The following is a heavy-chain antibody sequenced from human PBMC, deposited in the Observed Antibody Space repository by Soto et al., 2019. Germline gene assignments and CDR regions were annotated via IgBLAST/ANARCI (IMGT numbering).Heavy chain of an antibody. D-gene: IGHD2-21*01. V-gene: IGHV1-69*12. Sequence: QGQLVQSGAEVKKPGSSVKVSCKVSGGPFNNYAISWVRQAPGQGLEWMGGIIPVFETTNYAQGLQGRVTSTADESTATAYMELSGLRIEDTAVYYCARDIEPTITAFVDWGQGTLVTVSS. J-gene: IGHJ4*02. CDR3: ARDIEPTITAFVD. CDR1: GGPFNNYA. CDR2: IIPVFETT.